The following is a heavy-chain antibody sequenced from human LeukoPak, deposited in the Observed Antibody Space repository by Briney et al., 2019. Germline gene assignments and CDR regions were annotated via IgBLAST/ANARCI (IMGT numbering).Heavy chain of an antibody. V-gene: IGHV4-34*01. CDR3: ARGRRQRGVYGSGSIGAFDI. Sequence: PSETLSLTCAVYGGSFSGYYWSWIRQPPGKGLEWIGEINHSGSTNYNPSLKSRVTISVDTSKNQFSLKLSSVTAADTAVYYCARGRRQRGVYGSGSIGAFDIWGQGTMVTVSS. CDR1: GGSFSGYY. CDR2: INHSGST. J-gene: IGHJ3*02. D-gene: IGHD3-10*01.